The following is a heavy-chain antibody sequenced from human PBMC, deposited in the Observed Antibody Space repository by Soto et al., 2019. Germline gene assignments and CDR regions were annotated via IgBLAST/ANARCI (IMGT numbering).Heavy chain of an antibody. V-gene: IGHV4-34*01. Sequence: SETLSLTCAVYGGSFSGYYWSWIRQPPGKGLEWIGEINHSGSTNYNPSLKSRVTISVDTSKNQFSLKLSSVTAADTAVYYCAKEVRSTGTKTKLFDYWGQGTLVTVSS. J-gene: IGHJ4*02. CDR1: GGSFSGYY. CDR2: INHSGST. CDR3: AKEVRSTGTKTKLFDY. D-gene: IGHD1-1*01.